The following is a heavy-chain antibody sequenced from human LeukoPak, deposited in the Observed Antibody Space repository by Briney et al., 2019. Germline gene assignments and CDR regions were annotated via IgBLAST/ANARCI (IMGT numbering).Heavy chain of an antibody. Sequence: HPGGSLRLSCAASGFTFDDYAMHWVRQAPGKGLEWVSGISWNSGSIGYADSVKGRFTISRDNAKNSLYLQMNSLRAADTAVYYCARYSSSSRYFDYWGQGTLVTVSS. J-gene: IGHJ4*02. CDR2: ISWNSGSI. CDR3: ARYSSSSRYFDY. D-gene: IGHD6-6*01. V-gene: IGHV3-9*01. CDR1: GFTFDDYA.